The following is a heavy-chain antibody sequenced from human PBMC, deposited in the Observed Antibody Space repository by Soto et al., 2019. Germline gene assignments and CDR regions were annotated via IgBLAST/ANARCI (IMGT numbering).Heavy chain of an antibody. CDR1: GYTFPSYD. J-gene: IGHJ6*03. CDR3: AREGGMAAAINYYYYLDV. D-gene: IGHD6-25*01. CDR2: MNPNRGNT. V-gene: IGHV1-8*01. Sequence: ASVKVSCKASGYTFPSYDINWVRQAPGQGLEWMGWMNPNRGNTGYAQKFQGRDTMTRNTSISTAYMELSSLRSEDTAVYYCAREGGMAAAINYYYYLDVWGKGTTVTVSS.